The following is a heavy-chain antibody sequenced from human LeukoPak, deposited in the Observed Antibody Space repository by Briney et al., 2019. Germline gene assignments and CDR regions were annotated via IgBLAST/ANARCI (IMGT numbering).Heavy chain of an antibody. CDR2: IYYSGST. J-gene: IGHJ6*03. D-gene: IGHD3-22*01. CDR3: ARGAGTYYYDSSGPNYYMDV. Sequence: SETLSLTCTVSGGSISSYYWSWIRQPPGKGLEWIGSIYYSGSTYYNPSLKSRVTISVDTSKNQFSLKLSSVTAADTAVYYCARGAGTYYYDSSGPNYYMDVWGKGTTVTVSS. CDR1: GGSISSYY. V-gene: IGHV4-59*12.